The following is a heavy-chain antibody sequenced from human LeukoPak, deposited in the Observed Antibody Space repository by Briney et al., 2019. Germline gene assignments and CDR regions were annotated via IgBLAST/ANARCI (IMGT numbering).Heavy chain of an antibody. CDR3: ARRVAAAGTGWPAFDY. CDR2: ISSSSSTI. Sequence: PGGSLRLSCAASGFTFSSHGMNWVRQAPGKGLEWVSYISSSSSTIYYVDSVKGRFTISRDNAKNSLYLQMNSLRDEDTAVYYCARRVAAAGTGWPAFDYWGQGTLVTVSS. J-gene: IGHJ4*02. V-gene: IGHV3-48*02. CDR1: GFTFSSHG. D-gene: IGHD6-13*01.